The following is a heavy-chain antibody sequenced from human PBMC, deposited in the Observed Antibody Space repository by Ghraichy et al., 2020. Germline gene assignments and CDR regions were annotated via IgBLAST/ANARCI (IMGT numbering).Heavy chain of an antibody. J-gene: IGHJ4*02. Sequence: GGSLRLSCAASGFTFSSYAMSWVRQAPGKGLEWVSAISGSGGSTYYADSVKGRFTISRDNSKTTLYLQMNSLGAEDTAVYYCSKPRYDILTGYLDYLGQGTLVTVSS. CDR1: GFTFSSYA. D-gene: IGHD3-9*01. V-gene: IGHV3-23*01. CDR2: ISGSGGST. CDR3: SKPRYDILTGYLDY.